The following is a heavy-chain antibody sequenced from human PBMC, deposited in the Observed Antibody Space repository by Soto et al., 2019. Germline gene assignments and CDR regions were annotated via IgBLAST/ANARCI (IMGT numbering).Heavy chain of an antibody. CDR2: ISYDGSNK. D-gene: IGHD3-16*01. J-gene: IGHJ6*02. Sequence: GSLILSCAASGFTFSSYGMHWVRQAPGKGLEGVAVISYDGSNKYYADSVKGRFTISRDNSTNTLYLQMNSLGAEDTAVYYCAKDLIRLAGGEYYYYYGMDVWGQGTTVTVSS. CDR3: AKDLIRLAGGEYYYYYGMDV. CDR1: GFTFSSYG. V-gene: IGHV3-30*18.